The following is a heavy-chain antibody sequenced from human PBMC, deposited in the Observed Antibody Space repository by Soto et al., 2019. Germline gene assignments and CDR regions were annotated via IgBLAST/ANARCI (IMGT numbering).Heavy chain of an antibody. J-gene: IGHJ3*02. CDR3: ARELRMVRGVIINLDAFDI. Sequence: PSETLSLTCTVSGGSISSGGYYWSWIRQHPGKGLEWIGYIYYSGSTYYNPSLKSRVTISVDTSKNQFSLKLSSVTAADTAVYYCARELRMVRGVIINLDAFDIWGQGTMVTVSS. CDR1: GGSISSGGYY. CDR2: IYYSGST. D-gene: IGHD3-10*01. V-gene: IGHV4-31*03.